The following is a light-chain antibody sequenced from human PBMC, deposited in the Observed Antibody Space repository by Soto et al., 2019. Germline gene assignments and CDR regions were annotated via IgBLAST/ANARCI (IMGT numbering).Light chain of an antibody. V-gene: IGLV1-51*01. CDR1: SSNIGSNY. CDR2: DIT. Sequence: QSVLTQPPSVSAAPGQTVTISCAGSSSNIGSNYVSWYQHLPGTAPKLLIFDITKRPSDIPDRFSGFKSGTSATLDIAGLQTGDEADYYCGTWDTSLSAFYVFGTGTKLTVL. J-gene: IGLJ1*01. CDR3: GTWDTSLSAFYV.